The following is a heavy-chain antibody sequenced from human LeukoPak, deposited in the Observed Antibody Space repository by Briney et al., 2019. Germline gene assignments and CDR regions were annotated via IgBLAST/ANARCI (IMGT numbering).Heavy chain of an antibody. J-gene: IGHJ4*02. CDR1: GFTVSRYS. Sequence: PGGSLRLSCAAAGFTVSRYSIGSVRQTPGKGREWVSSISSSSSNIYYADSVKGRFTISRDNAKNSLYLQMNRLRAEDTAVYYCARSGSGYIDYWGQGTLVTVSS. CDR2: ISSSSSNI. D-gene: IGHD1-26*01. V-gene: IGHV3-21*01. CDR3: ARSGSGYIDY.